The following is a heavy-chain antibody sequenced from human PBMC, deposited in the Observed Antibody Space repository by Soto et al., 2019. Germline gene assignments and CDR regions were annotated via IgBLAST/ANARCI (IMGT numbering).Heavy chain of an antibody. D-gene: IGHD6-19*01. CDR2: IIPIFGTA. Sequence: QVQLVQSGAEVKKPGSSVKVSCKASGGTFSSYAISWVRQAPGQGLEWMGGIIPIFGTANYAQKFQGRVTITADKATITAYMELSSLRSEDTAVYYCASSPRCRRIAVAGTGPFDYWGQGTLVTVSS. V-gene: IGHV1-69*06. J-gene: IGHJ4*02. CDR1: GGTFSSYA. CDR3: ASSPRCRRIAVAGTGPFDY.